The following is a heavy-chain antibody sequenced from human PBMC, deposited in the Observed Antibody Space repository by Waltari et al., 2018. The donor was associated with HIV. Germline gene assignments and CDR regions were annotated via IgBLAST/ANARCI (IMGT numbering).Heavy chain of an antibody. D-gene: IGHD3-3*01. J-gene: IGHJ4*02. CDR2: ILFDGSNK. CDR1: GFPFHAYA. CDR3: ARGERFLEWLPKGY. Sequence: QVQLVESGGGVVQPGRSLRLSFAASGFPFHAYAMHWVRQAPGKGLEWVAVILFDGSNKYYAESVKGRFTISRDNSKNTLYLQMNSLRAEDTAVYYCARGERFLEWLPKGYWGQGTLVTVSS. V-gene: IGHV3-30*01.